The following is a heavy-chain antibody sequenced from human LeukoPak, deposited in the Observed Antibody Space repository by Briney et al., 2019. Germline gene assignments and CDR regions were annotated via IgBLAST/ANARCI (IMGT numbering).Heavy chain of an antibody. Sequence: GGSLRLSCAASGFTFSNFAMTWVRQAPGKGLEWVSAISGSGGSTDYADSVKGRFTISRDNSKNTLYLQMNSLRAEDTAVYYCAMGPYYYDSSGYYYWGQGTLVTVSS. J-gene: IGHJ4*02. V-gene: IGHV3-23*01. CDR2: ISGSGGST. D-gene: IGHD3-22*01. CDR3: AMGPYYYDSSGYYY. CDR1: GFTFSNFA.